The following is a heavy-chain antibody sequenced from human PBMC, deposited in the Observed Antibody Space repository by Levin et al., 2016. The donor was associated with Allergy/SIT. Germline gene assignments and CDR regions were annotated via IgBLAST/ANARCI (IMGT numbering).Heavy chain of an antibody. V-gene: IGHV3-23*01. Sequence: GESLKISCAASGFTFSSYAMSWVRQAPGKGLEWVSAISGSGGSTYYADSVKGRFTISRDNSKNTLYLQMNSLRAEDTAVYYCAGEYSGYDYFFAVHPDYWGQGTLVTVSS. D-gene: IGHD5-12*01. CDR1: GFTFSSYA. CDR2: ISGSGGST. CDR3: AGEYSGYDYFFAVHPDY. J-gene: IGHJ4*02.